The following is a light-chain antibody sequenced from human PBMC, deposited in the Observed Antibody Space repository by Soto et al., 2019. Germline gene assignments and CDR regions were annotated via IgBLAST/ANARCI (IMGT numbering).Light chain of an antibody. CDR2: DVS. V-gene: IGLV2-14*01. J-gene: IGLJ2*01. CDR1: SSDVGGYNY. Sequence: QSALTQPASVSGSPGQSITISCTGTSSDVGGYNYVSWYQQHPGKAPKLMIYDVSNRPSGVSNRFSGSKSGNTASLTTSGLQAEDAADYYCSSYTSSSTLLFGGGTKITVL. CDR3: SSYTSSSTLL.